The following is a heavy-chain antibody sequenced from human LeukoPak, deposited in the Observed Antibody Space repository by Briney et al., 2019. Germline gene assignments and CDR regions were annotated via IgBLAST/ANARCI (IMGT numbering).Heavy chain of an antibody. D-gene: IGHD2-2*03. CDR3: ARVGGYCSSISNCYGDY. V-gene: IGHV3-21*01. J-gene: IGHJ4*02. CDR1: GFTFSIYS. CDR2: ISSGSTNI. Sequence: PGGSLRLSCAASGFTFSIYSTNWVRQAPGKGLEWVSCISSGSTNIYYADSVRGRFTIFRDNAKNSLYLQMNSLRAEDAAVYYCARVGGYCSSISNCYGDYWGQGTLVSVSS.